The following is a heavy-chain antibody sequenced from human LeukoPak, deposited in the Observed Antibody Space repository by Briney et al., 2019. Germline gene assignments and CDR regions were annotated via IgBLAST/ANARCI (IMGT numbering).Heavy chain of an antibody. CDR3: ARDLERLLGFDP. J-gene: IGHJ5*02. Sequence: SQTLSLTCTVSGGSISSGGYYWSWIRQHPGKGLEWLGYIYYSGSTYYNPSLKSRVTISVDTSKNQFSLKLSSVTAADTAVYYCARDLERLLGFDPWGQGTLVTVSS. V-gene: IGHV4-31*03. CDR2: IYYSGST. CDR1: GGSISSGGYY. D-gene: IGHD1-1*01.